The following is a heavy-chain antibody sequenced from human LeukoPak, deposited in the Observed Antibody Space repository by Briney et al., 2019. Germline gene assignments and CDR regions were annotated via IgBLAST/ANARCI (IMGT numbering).Heavy chain of an antibody. CDR2: IKQDGSEK. Sequence: PGGSLRLSCAASGFTFSSYWMSWVRQAPGKGLEWVANIKQDGSEKYYVDSVKGRFTISRDNAKNSLYLQMNSLRAEDTAVYYCARDEYSSSSGYFDYWGQGTLVTVSS. D-gene: IGHD6-6*01. CDR3: ARDEYSSSSGYFDY. V-gene: IGHV3-7*01. CDR1: GFTFSSYW. J-gene: IGHJ4*02.